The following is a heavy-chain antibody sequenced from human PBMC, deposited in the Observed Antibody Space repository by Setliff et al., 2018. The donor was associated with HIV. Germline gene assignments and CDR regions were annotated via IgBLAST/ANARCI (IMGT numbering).Heavy chain of an antibody. CDR1: GFRFSDYY. CDR2: VSGTATAT. V-gene: IGHV3-11*04. D-gene: IGHD3-9*01. CDR3: ARPLTGYSITHYYYMDV. J-gene: IGHJ6*03. Sequence: PGGSLRLSCAASGFRFSDYYMSWIRQAPGKGLEWVSFVSGTATATNYADSVKGRFTISRDNAENSLYLQMNSPRAEDTAVYYCARPLTGYSITHYYYMDVWGKGTTVTVSS.